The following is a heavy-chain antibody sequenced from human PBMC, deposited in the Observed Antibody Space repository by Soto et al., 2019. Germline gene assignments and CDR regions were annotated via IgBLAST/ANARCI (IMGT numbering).Heavy chain of an antibody. V-gene: IGHV3-30-3*01. CDR2: ISYDGSNK. J-gene: IGHJ2*01. Sequence: QVQLVESGGGVVQPGRSLRLSCAASGFTFSSYAMHWVRQAPGKGLEWVAVISYDGSNKYYADSVKGRFTISRDNSKNPLYLQMTRLRTEDTAVYYCARPLWRDDYNWGYFDLWGRGTLVTVSS. CDR1: GFTFSSYA. D-gene: IGHD4-4*01. CDR3: ARPLWRDDYNWGYFDL.